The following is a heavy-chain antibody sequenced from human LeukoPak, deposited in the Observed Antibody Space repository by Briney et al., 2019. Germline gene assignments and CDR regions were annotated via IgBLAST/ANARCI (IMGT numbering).Heavy chain of an antibody. CDR1: GGSISSYY. Sequence: AETLSLTCAVSGGSISSYYRSWIRQPPGKGLEWIGCIYYSGSTNYNPSLKSRVTISVDTSKNQFSLKLSSVTAADTAVYHCARAVRGHYYAPLDYWGQGTLVTVSS. D-gene: IGHD3-10*01. CDR2: IYYSGST. V-gene: IGHV4-59*01. J-gene: IGHJ4*02. CDR3: ARAVRGHYYAPLDY.